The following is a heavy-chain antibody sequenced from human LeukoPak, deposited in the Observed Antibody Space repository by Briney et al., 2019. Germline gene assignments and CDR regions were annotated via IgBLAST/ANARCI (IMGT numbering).Heavy chain of an antibody. V-gene: IGHV3-23*01. CDR1: GFTFRSYA. CDR3: AKERGHPLPNYHMDV. CDR2: IVDTGDGT. Sequence: GGSLRLSCAASGFTFRSYAMSGVRQAPGKGLEWVSTIVDTGDGTFYADSVRGRFTISRYSSKNTLYLQMNSLRADDTAVYYCAKERGHPLPNYHMDVWGKGTTVTVSS. D-gene: IGHD4/OR15-4a*01. J-gene: IGHJ6*03.